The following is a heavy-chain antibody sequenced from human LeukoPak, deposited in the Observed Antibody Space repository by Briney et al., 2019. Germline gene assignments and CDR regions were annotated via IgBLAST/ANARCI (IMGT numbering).Heavy chain of an antibody. CDR3: AKVQGTSQWLVPNFDY. CDR1: GFTFRSFA. Sequence: GGSLRLSCSASGFTFRSFAVTWVRQAPGKGLEWVSVISGSGDSTYYADSVKGRFTISRDNSKNTLFLQMNSLRAEDTAVYYCAKVQGTSQWLVPNFDYWGQGTLVTVSS. D-gene: IGHD6-19*01. CDR2: ISGSGDST. J-gene: IGHJ4*02. V-gene: IGHV3-23*01.